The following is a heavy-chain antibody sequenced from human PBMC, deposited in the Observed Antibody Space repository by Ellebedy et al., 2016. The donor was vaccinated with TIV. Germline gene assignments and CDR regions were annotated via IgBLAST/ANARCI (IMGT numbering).Heavy chain of an antibody. V-gene: IGHV1-2*02. CDR2: INPNSGGT. Sequence: ASVKVSXKASGYTFTGYYMHWVRQAPGQGLEWMGWINPNSGGTNYAQKFQGRVTMTRDTSISTAYMELSRLRSDDTAVYYCARDQYYGSGTNPWGQGTLVTVSS. CDR1: GYTFTGYY. CDR3: ARDQYYGSGTNP. J-gene: IGHJ5*02. D-gene: IGHD3-10*01.